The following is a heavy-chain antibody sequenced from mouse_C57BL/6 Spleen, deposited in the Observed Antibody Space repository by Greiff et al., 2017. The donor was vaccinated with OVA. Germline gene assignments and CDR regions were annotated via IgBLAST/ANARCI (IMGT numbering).Heavy chain of an antibody. CDR1: GYAFSSSW. CDR2: IYPGDGDT. D-gene: IGHD2-1*01. J-gene: IGHJ1*03. CDR3: ASSTMGRYFGV. V-gene: IGHV1-82*01. Sequence: QVQLKESGPELVKPGASVKISCKASGYAFSSSWMNWVKQRPGKGLEWIGRIYPGDGDTNYNGKFKGKATLTADKSSSTACMQLSSLTSEDSAVYFCASSTMGRYFGVWGTGTTVTVSS.